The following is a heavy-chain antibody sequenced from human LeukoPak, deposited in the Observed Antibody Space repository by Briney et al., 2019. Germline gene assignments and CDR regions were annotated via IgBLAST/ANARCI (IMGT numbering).Heavy chain of an antibody. D-gene: IGHD2-15*01. CDR2: ISNDGTTT. CDR1: GFTFSSYW. CDR3: AREGRDYWYSDL. V-gene: IGHV3-74*01. J-gene: IGHJ2*01. Sequence: GGSLRLSCAASGFTFSSYWMHWVRQAPGKGLVWVSRISNDGTTTSYADSVKGRFTISRDNAKNTLYLQMNSLRAEDTAVYYCAREGRDYWYSDLWGRGTLVTVSS.